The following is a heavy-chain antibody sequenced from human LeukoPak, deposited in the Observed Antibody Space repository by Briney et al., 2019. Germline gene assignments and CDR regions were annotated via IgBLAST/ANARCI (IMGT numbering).Heavy chain of an antibody. CDR3: AREGRYGGYYFDY. CDR1: GGSISSHY. V-gene: IGHV4-59*11. D-gene: IGHD3-10*01. Sequence: SETLSLTCTVSGGSISSHYWSWIRQPSGKGLEWIGYIYYSGSTNYNPSLKSRVTISVDTSKNQFSLKLSSVTAADTAVYYCAREGRYGGYYFDYWGQGTLVTVSS. J-gene: IGHJ4*02. CDR2: IYYSGST.